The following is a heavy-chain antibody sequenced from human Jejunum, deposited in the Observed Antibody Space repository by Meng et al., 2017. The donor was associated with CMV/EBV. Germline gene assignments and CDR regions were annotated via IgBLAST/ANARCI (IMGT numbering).Heavy chain of an antibody. CDR2: ISSNGYYI. Sequence: GFTFSAYTINWVRQAPGKGLEWVSSISSNGYYIYYADSLKGRFTISRDNTQNSLYLQMDSLRAEDTAVYYCAREAGRGHSASDWFDPWGQGTLVTVSS. D-gene: IGHD4-23*01. J-gene: IGHJ5*02. CDR1: GFTFSAYT. CDR3: AREAGRGHSASDWFDP. V-gene: IGHV3-21*01.